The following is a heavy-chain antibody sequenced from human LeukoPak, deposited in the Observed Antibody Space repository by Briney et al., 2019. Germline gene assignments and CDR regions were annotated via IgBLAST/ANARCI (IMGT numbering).Heavy chain of an antibody. J-gene: IGHJ4*02. CDR3: AREISGYSDY. D-gene: IGHD3-22*01. Sequence: ASVKVACKASVYNFTGYYMHWVRQAPGQGLEWMGWINANSGDTKYAQKFQGRVTMTRDTSISTAYMELSRLRSDDTAMYYCAREISGYSDYWGQGTLVTVSS. CDR1: VYNFTGYY. CDR2: INANSGDT. V-gene: IGHV1-2*02.